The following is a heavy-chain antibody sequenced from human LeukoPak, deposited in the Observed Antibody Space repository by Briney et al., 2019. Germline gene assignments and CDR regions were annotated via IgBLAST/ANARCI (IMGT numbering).Heavy chain of an antibody. J-gene: IGHJ4*02. D-gene: IGHD3-16*01. CDR2: IKQDGSEK. CDR1: GFTFSSYW. CDR3: ARVPGGGIPPPPDY. V-gene: IGHV3-7*01. Sequence: GGSLRLSCAASGFTFSSYWMSWVRQAPGKGLEWVANIKQDGSEKYYVDSVKGRFTISRDNAKNSLYLQMNSLRAEDTAVYYCARVPGGGIPPPPDYGGQGPLVTVS.